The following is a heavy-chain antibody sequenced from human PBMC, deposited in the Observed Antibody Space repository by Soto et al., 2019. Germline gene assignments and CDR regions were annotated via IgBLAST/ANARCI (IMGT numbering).Heavy chain of an antibody. Sequence: ASVEISCEASGYTFTTYYINWVLQDPGQWLYSLEWMDPNSGSPGYAQNFQGRITMTRNISRNTAHMELNSLQSAATAVYYFARDRKFGSWRKRLGFCGQGTKVTVSS. CDR1: GYTFTTYY. D-gene: IGHD3-10*01. V-gene: IGHV1-8*01. CDR3: ARDRKFGSWRKRLGF. J-gene: IGHJ6*02. CDR2: MDPNSGSP.